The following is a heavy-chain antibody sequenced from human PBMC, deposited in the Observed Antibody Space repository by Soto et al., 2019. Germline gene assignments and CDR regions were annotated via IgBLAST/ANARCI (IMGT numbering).Heavy chain of an antibody. Sequence: GGSLRLSCAASGFTVSSYAMSWVRQAPGKGLEWVSAISGSGGGTYYSDSVKGRFTISRDNSKNTLYLQMNSLRAEDTAVYYCAKDGQSWYDYIWGSYLPTMWFDPWGQGTLVTVSS. CDR3: AKDGQSWYDYIWGSYLPTMWFDP. CDR1: GFTVSSYA. D-gene: IGHD3-16*02. CDR2: ISGSGGGT. V-gene: IGHV3-23*01. J-gene: IGHJ5*02.